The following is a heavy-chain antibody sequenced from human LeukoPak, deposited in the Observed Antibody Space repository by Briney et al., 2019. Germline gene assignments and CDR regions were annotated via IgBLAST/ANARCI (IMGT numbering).Heavy chain of an antibody. CDR3: EKVEDVYNHGPFDY. D-gene: IGHD1-14*01. J-gene: IGHJ4*02. CDR1: GFTFSSYG. Sequence: GGSLRLSCAASGFTFSSYGMYGVRQAPGGGLETVALISYDESNNYYADYVKVRFTISRDNSKTTLYLQMNSLRAEDTAVYYCEKVEDVYNHGPFDYWGQGTLVTVSS. V-gene: IGHV3-30*18. CDR2: ISYDESNN.